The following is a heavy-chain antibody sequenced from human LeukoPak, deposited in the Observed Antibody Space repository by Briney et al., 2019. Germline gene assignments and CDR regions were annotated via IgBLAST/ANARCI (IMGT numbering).Heavy chain of an antibody. CDR2: ISPYTGDT. CDR3: ATGDRGYFYTGYFFDY. V-gene: IGHV1-18*01. J-gene: IGHJ4*01. CDR1: GYAFTSYG. Sequence: GASVKVSCKASGYAFTSYGVTWVRQVPGQGLEWVGWISPYTGDTDSAPNVQDRVTMSTDKSTDTAYLELGSLRSDDTAIYYCATGDRGYFYTGYFFDYWGQGTLVTVSS. D-gene: IGHD3-16*01.